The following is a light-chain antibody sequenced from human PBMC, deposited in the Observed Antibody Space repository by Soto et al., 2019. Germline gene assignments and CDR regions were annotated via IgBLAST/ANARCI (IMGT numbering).Light chain of an antibody. Sequence: QSALTQPASVSGSPGQSITISCTGTSSDVGGYNYVSWYQQHPAKVPKLMIYDVSNRPSGVSDRFSGSKSGNTAALTISGLQAEDEADYYCYSYTTSSTYVFGTVTKLTVL. CDR2: DVS. CDR3: YSYTTSSTYV. V-gene: IGLV2-14*01. J-gene: IGLJ1*01. CDR1: SSDVGGYNY.